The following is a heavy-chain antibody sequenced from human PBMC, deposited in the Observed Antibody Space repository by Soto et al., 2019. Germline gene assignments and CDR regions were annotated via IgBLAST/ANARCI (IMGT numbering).Heavy chain of an antibody. CDR3: ARDLSGAYIDY. V-gene: IGHV4-30-4*01. Sequence: KSSETLSLTCTVSGGSISNGDYYWSWIRQPPGRGLEWIGYIYNDGSTYYKASLKSRLIISLDTSKNQFSLELTSVTAADTAVYYCARDLSGAYIDYWGQGALVTVSS. J-gene: IGHJ4*02. CDR2: IYNDGST. D-gene: IGHD5-12*01. CDR1: GGSISNGDYY.